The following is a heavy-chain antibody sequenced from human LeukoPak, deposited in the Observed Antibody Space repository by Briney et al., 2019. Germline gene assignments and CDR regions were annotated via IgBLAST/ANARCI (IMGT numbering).Heavy chain of an antibody. D-gene: IGHD2-15*01. V-gene: IGHV3-21*01. Sequence: GGSLRLSCAASGFTFSSYSMNWVRQAPGKGLEWVSSISSSSSYIYYADSVKGRFTISRDNAKNSLYLQMNSLRAEDTAVYYCARDGGPPGYCSGGSCYSDYWGQGTLVIVSS. CDR3: ARDGGPPGYCSGGSCYSDY. J-gene: IGHJ4*02. CDR2: ISSSSSYI. CDR1: GFTFSSYS.